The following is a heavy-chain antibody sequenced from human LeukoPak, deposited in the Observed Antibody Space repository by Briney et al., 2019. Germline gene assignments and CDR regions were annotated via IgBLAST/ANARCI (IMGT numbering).Heavy chain of an antibody. D-gene: IGHD3-22*01. CDR1: GGSITSSSHP. J-gene: IGHJ4*02. V-gene: IGHV4-39*07. CDR2: IYYSGST. Sequence: SETLSLTCTVSGGSITSSSHPWGWIRQTPGKGLEWIGSIYYSGSTYYNPSLKSRVTISVDTSKNQFSLKLSSVTAADTAVYYCAREDSSGYSQDTFDYRGQGTLVTVSS. CDR3: AREDSSGYSQDTFDY.